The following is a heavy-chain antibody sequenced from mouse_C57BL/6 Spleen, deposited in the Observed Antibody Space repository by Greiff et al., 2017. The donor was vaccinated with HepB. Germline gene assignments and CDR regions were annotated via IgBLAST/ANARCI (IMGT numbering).Heavy chain of an antibody. J-gene: IGHJ2*01. CDR2: ISYDGSN. CDR1: GYSITSGYY. V-gene: IGHV3-6*01. Sequence: VQLKESGPGLVKPSQSLSLTCSVTGYSITSGYYWNWIRQSPGNKLEWMGYISYDGSNNYNPSLKNRISITRDTSKNQFFLKLNSVTTEDTATYYGARVTSDYFDYWGQGTTLTVSS. D-gene: IGHD2-13*01. CDR3: ARVTSDYFDY.